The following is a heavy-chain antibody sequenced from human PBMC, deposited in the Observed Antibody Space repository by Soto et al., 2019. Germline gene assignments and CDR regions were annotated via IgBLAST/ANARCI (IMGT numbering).Heavy chain of an antibody. CDR2: IDWDNDK. Sequence: SGPTLVNPTQTLTLTCTFSGFELSLSADGTRVSWIRQPPGKALEWLARIDWDNDKFYSTSLKTRLTISKDTSKNQVVLTMTNMDPVDTATYYCARTARRDGYNYGMDVWRQGTRVTVSS. V-gene: IGHV2-70*04. CDR3: ARTARRDGYNYGMDV. J-gene: IGHJ6*02. CDR1: GFELSLSADGTR. D-gene: IGHD2-21*01.